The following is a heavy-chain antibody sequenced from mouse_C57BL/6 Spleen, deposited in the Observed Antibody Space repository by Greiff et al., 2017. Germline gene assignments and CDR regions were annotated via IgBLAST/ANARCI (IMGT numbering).Heavy chain of an antibody. J-gene: IGHJ4*01. V-gene: IGHV1-15*01. CDR2: IDPETGGT. Sequence: VKLMESGAELVRPGASVTLSCKASGYTFTDYEMHWVKQTPVHGLEWIGAIDPETGGTAYNQKFKGKAILTADKSSSTAYMELRSLTSEDSAVYYCTRGDRDYAMDYWGQGTSVTVSS. D-gene: IGHD2-14*01. CDR3: TRGDRDYAMDY. CDR1: GYTFTDYE.